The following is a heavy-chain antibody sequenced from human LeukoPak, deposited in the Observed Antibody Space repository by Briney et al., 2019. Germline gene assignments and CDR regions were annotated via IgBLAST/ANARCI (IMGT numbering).Heavy chain of an antibody. CDR2: ISGSGGST. CDR3: ARVARIVLVPVAPLDH. J-gene: IGHJ4*02. D-gene: IGHD2-2*01. Sequence: GGSLRLSCAASGFTFSSYAMTWVRQAPGKGLEWVSAISGSGGSTSYADSVKGRFTISRDNSKNTLYLQMNSLRAEDTAIYYCARVARIVLVPVAPLDHWGQGTLVTVSS. CDR1: GFTFSSYA. V-gene: IGHV3-23*01.